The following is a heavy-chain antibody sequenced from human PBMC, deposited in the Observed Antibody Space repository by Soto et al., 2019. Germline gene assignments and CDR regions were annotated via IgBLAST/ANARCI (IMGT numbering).Heavy chain of an antibody. CDR3: ARHRTGSSYYYYYMDV. V-gene: IGHV4-59*08. CDR2: IYYSGST. J-gene: IGHJ6*03. CDR1: GGSISSYY. D-gene: IGHD3-9*01. Sequence: QVQLQESGPGLVKPSETLSLTCTVSGGSISSYYWSWIRQPPGKGLEWIGYIYYSGSTNYNPSLKSRGTRAVDTSKNQFSLKLSSVTAADTAVYYCARHRTGSSYYYYYMDVWGKGTTVTVSS.